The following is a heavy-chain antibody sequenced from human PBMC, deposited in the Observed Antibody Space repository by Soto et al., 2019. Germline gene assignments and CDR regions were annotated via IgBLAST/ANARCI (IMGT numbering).Heavy chain of an antibody. D-gene: IGHD6-19*01. CDR1: GFSLSTSGLG. CDR2: IYWNDDK. J-gene: IGHJ4*02. CDR3: AHRPSGWYLFDY. V-gene: IGHV2-5*01. Sequence: QITLKESGPTLVRPTQTLTLTCTFSGFSLSTSGLGVGWIRQPPGKALEWLALIYWNDDKRYSPSLKTRLTITKDTFNNQVVLTMTNMDPVDTATYYCAHRPSGWYLFDYWGQGTLVTVSS.